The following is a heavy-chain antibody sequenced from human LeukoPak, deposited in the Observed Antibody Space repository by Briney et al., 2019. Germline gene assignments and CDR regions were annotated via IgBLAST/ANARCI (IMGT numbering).Heavy chain of an antibody. CDR1: GGSISSYY. CDR2: IYTTGTT. Sequence: ETLSLTCTVSGGSISSYYWNWIRQPAGKQLEWIGRIYTTGTTNYNPSLKSRVTMSVDRSKNQFSLKLSFVTAADTAVYYCTRVPMDYGDYPFDYWGQGTLVTVSS. V-gene: IGHV4-4*07. D-gene: IGHD4-17*01. J-gene: IGHJ4*02. CDR3: TRVPMDYGDYPFDY.